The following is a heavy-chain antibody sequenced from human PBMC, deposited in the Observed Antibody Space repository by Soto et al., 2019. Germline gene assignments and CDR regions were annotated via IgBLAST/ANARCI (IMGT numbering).Heavy chain of an antibody. CDR2: ISGSGSNP. CDR1: GFTFSSYA. V-gene: IGHV3-23*01. D-gene: IGHD6-19*01. CDR3: ARDRRGLYSSGWVGYYYYMDV. J-gene: IGHJ6*03. Sequence: GGSLRLSCAASGFTFSSYAMSWVRQAPGQGLEWVSAISGSGSNPYYADSVKGRFTISRDNSKNTLYLQMNSLRAEDTAVYYCARDRRGLYSSGWVGYYYYMDVWGKGTTVTVSS.